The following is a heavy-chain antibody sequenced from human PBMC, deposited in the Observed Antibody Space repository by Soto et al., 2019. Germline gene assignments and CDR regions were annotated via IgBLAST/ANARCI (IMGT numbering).Heavy chain of an antibody. CDR3: ARLHCNSPNCVPLDP. CDR2: IYYSGSA. Sequence: SETLPLTCSVSGGSISSVSYYWGWIRQPPGKGLEWIGSIYYSGSAYYSPSLKSRVTMSVDTSKNQLSLELRSVTAADTAVYYCARLHCNSPNCVPLDPWGQGTLVTVS. J-gene: IGHJ5*02. D-gene: IGHD2-2*01. V-gene: IGHV4-39*01. CDR1: GGSISSVSYY.